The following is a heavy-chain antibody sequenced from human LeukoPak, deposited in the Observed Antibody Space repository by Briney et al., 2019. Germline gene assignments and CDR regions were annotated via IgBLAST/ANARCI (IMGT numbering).Heavy chain of an antibody. CDR3: AKDTSPRAVAGLFDY. Sequence: GGSLRLSCAASGFTFSNYAMNWVRQTPGKGLEWVSAISGSGSNTFNADSVVGRFTISRDNSKNTLYLQMNSLRAEDTAVYYCAKDTSPRAVAGLFDYWGQGTLVTVSS. J-gene: IGHJ4*02. CDR2: ISGSGSNT. D-gene: IGHD6-19*01. V-gene: IGHV3-23*01. CDR1: GFTFSNYA.